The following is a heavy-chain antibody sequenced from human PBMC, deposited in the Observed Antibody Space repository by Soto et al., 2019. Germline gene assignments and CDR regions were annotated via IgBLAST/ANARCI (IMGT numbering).Heavy chain of an antibody. J-gene: IGHJ6*02. Sequence: QVQLVESGGGVVQPGRSLSLSCAASGFTFSSYGMHWVRQAPGKGLEWVAVISYAGRNKYYADAVKGRFTISRDNSKNTLYLQMSSLRAEDTAVYYCVKDGSSGWPYFYDMDVWGQGTTVTVSS. V-gene: IGHV3-30*18. CDR1: GFTFSSYG. CDR2: ISYAGRNK. D-gene: IGHD6-19*01. CDR3: VKDGSSGWPYFYDMDV.